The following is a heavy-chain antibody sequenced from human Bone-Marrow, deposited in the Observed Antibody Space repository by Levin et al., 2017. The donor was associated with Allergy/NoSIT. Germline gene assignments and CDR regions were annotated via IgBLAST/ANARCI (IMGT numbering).Heavy chain of an antibody. V-gene: IGHV3-21*01. D-gene: IGHD1-14*01. CDR1: GFTFSFYT. CDR3: ARDPGTSLAY. Sequence: SSETLSLTCAASGFTFSFYTMNWVRQAPGKGLEWISSISSNSKSIYYADSLKGRFTISRDDAKNSLYLQMNSLRAEDTAVYYCARDPGTSLAYWGQGTLVTVSS. CDR2: ISSNSKSI. J-gene: IGHJ4*02.